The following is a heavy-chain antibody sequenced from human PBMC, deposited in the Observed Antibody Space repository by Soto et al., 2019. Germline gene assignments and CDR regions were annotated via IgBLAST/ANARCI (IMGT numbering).Heavy chain of an antibody. Sequence: QVQLVQSGAEVKKPGASVKVSCKASGYTFTSYGISWVRQAPGQGLEWMGWISAYNGNTNYAQKLQGRVPMTTDTSTSTAYMELRSLRSDATAVYYCARDWKYCSGGSCSSRPDDSYYSMDVWGKGTPVTVSS. CDR3: ARDWKYCSGGSCSSRPDDSYYSMDV. CDR2: ISAYNGNT. V-gene: IGHV1-18*01. D-gene: IGHD2-15*01. J-gene: IGHJ6*03. CDR1: GYTFTSYG.